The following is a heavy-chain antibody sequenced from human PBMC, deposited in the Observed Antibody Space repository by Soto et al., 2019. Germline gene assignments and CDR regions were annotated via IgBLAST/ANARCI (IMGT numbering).Heavy chain of an antibody. CDR1: GGSISSSSYY. Sequence: PSETLSLTCTVSGGSISSSSYYWGWIRQPPGKGLEWIGSIYYSGSTYHNPSLKSRVTISVDTSKNQFSLKLSSVTAADTAVYYCARRVVVVAATTNWFDPWGQGTLVTVSS. V-gene: IGHV4-39*01. D-gene: IGHD2-15*01. J-gene: IGHJ5*02. CDR2: IYYSGST. CDR3: ARRVVVVAATTNWFDP.